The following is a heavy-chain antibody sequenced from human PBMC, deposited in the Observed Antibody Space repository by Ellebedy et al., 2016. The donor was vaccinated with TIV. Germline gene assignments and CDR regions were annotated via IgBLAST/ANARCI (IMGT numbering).Heavy chain of an antibody. V-gene: IGHV3-23*01. D-gene: IGHD3-10*01. Sequence: PGGSLRLSCATSGFTFDNFAMRWFRQAPGKGLEWVSAITGSGDLTFYADSVKGRFTVSRDTSKNTRYLQMNSLRAEDTAIYYCAKDSGKYGWNSEYWGQGTQVTVSS. J-gene: IGHJ4*02. CDR3: AKDSGKYGWNSEY. CDR1: GFTFDNFA. CDR2: ITGSGDLT.